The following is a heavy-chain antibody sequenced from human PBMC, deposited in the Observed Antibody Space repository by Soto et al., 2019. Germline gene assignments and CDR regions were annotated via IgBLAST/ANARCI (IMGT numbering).Heavy chain of an antibody. J-gene: IGHJ4*02. D-gene: IGHD3-22*01. Sequence: ASVKVSCKASGYTFTSYYIHWVRQAPGQGLEWMGWISAYNGNTNYAQKLQGRVTMTTDTSTSTAYMELRSLRSDDTAVYYCARSTTGPLFYYDSSGYYWYYFDYWGQGTLVTAPQ. CDR1: GYTFTSYY. CDR2: ISAYNGNT. V-gene: IGHV1-18*04. CDR3: ARSTTGPLFYYDSSGYYWYYFDY.